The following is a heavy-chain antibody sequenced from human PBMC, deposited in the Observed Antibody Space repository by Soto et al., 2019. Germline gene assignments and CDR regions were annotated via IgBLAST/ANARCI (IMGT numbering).Heavy chain of an antibody. CDR2: INPNSGGT. Sequence: ASVKVSCKASGYTFTGYYMHWVRQAPGQGLEWMGWINPNSGGTNYAQKFQGWVTMTRDTSISTAYMELSRLRSDDTAVYYCARDFSGSYSYFDYWGQGTLVTVS. D-gene: IGHD1-26*01. V-gene: IGHV1-2*04. J-gene: IGHJ4*02. CDR1: GYTFTGYY. CDR3: ARDFSGSYSYFDY.